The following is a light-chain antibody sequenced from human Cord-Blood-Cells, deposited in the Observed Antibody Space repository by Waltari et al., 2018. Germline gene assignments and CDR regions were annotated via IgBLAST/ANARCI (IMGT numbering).Light chain of an antibody. J-gene: IGLJ2*01. Sequence: QSVLTQPPSASGTPAQRVTISCSGSSSNIGSNYVYWYQQLPGTAPNLLISRNNQRPSGVPDRFSGSKSGTSASLAISGLRSEDEADYYCAAWDDSLSGPVFGGGTKLTVL. CDR2: RNN. V-gene: IGLV1-47*01. CDR3: AAWDDSLSGPV. CDR1: SSNIGSNY.